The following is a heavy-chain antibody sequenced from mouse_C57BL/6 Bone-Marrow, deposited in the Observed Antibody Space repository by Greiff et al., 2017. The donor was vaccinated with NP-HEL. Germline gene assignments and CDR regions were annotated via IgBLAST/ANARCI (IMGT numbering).Heavy chain of an antibody. Sequence: EVQVVESGGGLVQPGGSLSLSCAASGFTFTDYYMSWVRQPPGKALEWLVFIRNKANGYTTEYIASVKVRFTISRDNSQSILYLQMNALRAEDSATYYCARSIYYDYADDPFYAMDYWGQGTSVTVSS. CDR2: IRNKANGYTT. CDR1: GFTFTDYY. J-gene: IGHJ4*01. D-gene: IGHD2-4*01. V-gene: IGHV7-3*01. CDR3: ARSIYYDYADDPFYAMDY.